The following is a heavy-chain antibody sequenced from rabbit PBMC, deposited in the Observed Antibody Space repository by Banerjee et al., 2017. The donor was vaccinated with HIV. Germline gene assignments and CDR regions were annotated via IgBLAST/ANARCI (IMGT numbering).Heavy chain of an antibody. J-gene: IGHJ4*01. D-gene: IGHD2-1*01. Sequence: QEQLEESGGDLVKPGASLTLTCTASGFSFSSSYWMCWVRQAPGKGLEWIACIGAGSSGSTYYASWAKGRFTISKTSSTTVTLTITDLQPSDTGTYFCARDFHGDSSWYFNLWGPGTLVTVS. CDR1: GFSFSSSYW. CDR3: ARDFHGDSSWYFNL. V-gene: IGHV1S45*01. CDR2: IGAGSSGST.